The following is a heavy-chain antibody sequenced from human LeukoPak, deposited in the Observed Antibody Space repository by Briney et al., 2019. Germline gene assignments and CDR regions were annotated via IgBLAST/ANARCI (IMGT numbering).Heavy chain of an antibody. J-gene: IGHJ4*02. CDR2: IYYSGST. Sequence: TPSETLSLTCTVSGGSIRSSYYYWGWIRQPPGKGLEWIGYIYYSGSTKYSPPLKSRVTISVDTSKSQFSLKLSSVTAADTAVYYCARANTIFGAVLNWGQGTLVTVSS. D-gene: IGHD3-3*01. CDR1: GGSIRSSYYY. CDR3: ARANTIFGAVLN. V-gene: IGHV4-61*05.